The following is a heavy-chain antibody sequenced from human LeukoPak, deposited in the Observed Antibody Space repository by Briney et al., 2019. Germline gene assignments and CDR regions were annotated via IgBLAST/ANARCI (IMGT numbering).Heavy chain of an antibody. CDR1: GGSLSGYY. D-gene: IGHD5-18*01. CDR2: INHSGST. Sequence: SETLSLTCAVYGGSLSGYYWSWIRQPPGKGLEWIGEINHSGSTNYNPSLKSRVTISVDTSKNQFSLKLSSVTAADTAVYYCARGPGLWSFDYWGQGTLVTVSS. V-gene: IGHV4-34*01. J-gene: IGHJ4*02. CDR3: ARGPGLWSFDY.